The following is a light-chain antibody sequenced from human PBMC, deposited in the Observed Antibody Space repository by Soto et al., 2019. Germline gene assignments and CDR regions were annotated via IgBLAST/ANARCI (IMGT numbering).Light chain of an antibody. V-gene: IGLV2-14*01. J-gene: IGLJ1*01. Sequence: QSALTQPASVSGSPGQSITISCIGTSSDVGGYNYVSWYQQHPGKAPKLMIYDVSNRPSEVSNRFSGSKSDNTASLTISGLQAEDEADYYYSSYTSSSTPYVFGTGTKVTVL. CDR3: SSYTSSSTPYV. CDR2: DVS. CDR1: SSDVGGYNY.